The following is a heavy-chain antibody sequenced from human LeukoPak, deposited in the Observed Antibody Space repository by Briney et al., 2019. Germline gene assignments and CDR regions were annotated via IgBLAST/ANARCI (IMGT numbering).Heavy chain of an antibody. J-gene: IGHJ4*02. CDR1: GYTFTSYY. D-gene: IGHD3-22*01. CDR3: ARDLAKYYDSSGYYSFDY. Sequence: ASVKVSCKASGYTFTSYYMHWVQQAPGQGLEWMGIINPSGGSTSYAQKFQGRVTMTRDTSTSTVYMELSSLRSEDTAVYYCARDLAKYYDSSGYYSFDYWGQGTLVTVSS. V-gene: IGHV1-46*01. CDR2: INPSGGST.